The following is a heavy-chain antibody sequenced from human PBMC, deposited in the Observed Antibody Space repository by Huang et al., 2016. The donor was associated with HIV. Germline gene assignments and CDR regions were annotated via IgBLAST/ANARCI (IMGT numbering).Heavy chain of an antibody. CDR1: GFTFSSYS. D-gene: IGHD3-3*01. CDR3: ARELYDFWSSYTSYYYYGMDV. Sequence: EVQLVESGGGLVKPGGSLRLSCAASGFTFSSYSMNWVRQAPGKGLAWVSSISSSSSYIYYADSVKGRFTISRDNAKNSLYLQMNSLRAEDTAVYYCARELYDFWSSYTSYYYYGMDVWGQGTTVTVTS. J-gene: IGHJ6*02. CDR2: ISSSSSYI. V-gene: IGHV3-21*01.